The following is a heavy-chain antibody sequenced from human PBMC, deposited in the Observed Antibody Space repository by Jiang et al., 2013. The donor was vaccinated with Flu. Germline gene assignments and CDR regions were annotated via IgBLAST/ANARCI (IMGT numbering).Heavy chain of an antibody. CDR3: ARGLVGGSSYFDY. CDR1: GGSSVVTT. J-gene: IGHJ4*02. Sequence: LKPSETLSLTCAVYGGSSVVTTGAGSASPQGRGVEWIGEINHSGSTNYNPSLKSRVTISVDTSKNQFSLKLSSVTAADTAVYYCARGLVGGSSYFDYWGQGTLVTVSS. V-gene: IGHV4-34*01. CDR2: INHSGST. D-gene: IGHD6-6*01.